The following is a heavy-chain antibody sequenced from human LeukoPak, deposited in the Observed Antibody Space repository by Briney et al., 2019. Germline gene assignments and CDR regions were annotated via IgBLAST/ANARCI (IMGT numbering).Heavy chain of an antibody. CDR1: GFTFSSYG. J-gene: IGHJ4*02. Sequence: PGGSLRLSCAASGFTFSSYGMHWVRQAPGKGLEWVAFIRYDGSNKYYADSVKGRFTISRDNSKNTLYLQMNSLRAEDTAVYYCARDGVVYYDFWGGFDYWGQGTLVTVSS. V-gene: IGHV3-30*02. CDR3: ARDGVVYYDFWGGFDY. CDR2: IRYDGSNK. D-gene: IGHD3-3*01.